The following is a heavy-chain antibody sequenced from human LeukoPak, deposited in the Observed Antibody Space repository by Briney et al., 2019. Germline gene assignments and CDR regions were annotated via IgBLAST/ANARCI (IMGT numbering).Heavy chain of an antibody. CDR2: INPNSGGT. J-gene: IGHJ6*03. V-gene: IGHV1-2*02. CDR3: ARTADPLYYYYYMDV. CDR1: GYTFTGYY. Sequence: ASVKVSCKASGYTFTGYYMHWVRQAPGQGLEWMGWINPNSGGTNYAQKFQGRVTMTRDTSISTAYMGLSRLRSDDTAVYYCARTADPLYYYYYMDVWGKGTTVTVSS.